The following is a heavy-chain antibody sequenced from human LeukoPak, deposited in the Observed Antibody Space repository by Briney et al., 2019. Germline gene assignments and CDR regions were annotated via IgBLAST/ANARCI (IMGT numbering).Heavy chain of an antibody. D-gene: IGHD6-19*01. CDR2: IYYSGST. V-gene: IGHV4-31*03. J-gene: IGHJ4*02. Sequence: SESLSLSCTVSGGSVSSGSYYWSWIRQPPGKGLEWIGYIYYSGSTYYNPSLKSRATITVDTSKNQFSLKLSSVTAADTAVYYCARDGGYSSGWALDYWGQGTLVTVSS. CDR3: ARDGGYSSGWALDY. CDR1: GGSVSSGSYY.